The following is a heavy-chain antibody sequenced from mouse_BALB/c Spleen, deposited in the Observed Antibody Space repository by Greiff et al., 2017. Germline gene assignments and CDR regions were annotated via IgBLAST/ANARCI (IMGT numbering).Heavy chain of an antibody. CDR1: GFTFSSYA. CDR3: AREYGSSSYYAMDY. D-gene: IGHD1-1*01. J-gene: IGHJ4*01. CDR2: ISSGGSYT. V-gene: IGHV5-9-4*01. Sequence: EVKLEESGGGLVKPGGSLKLSCAASGFTFSSYAMSWVRQSPEKRLEWVAEISSGGSYTYYPDTVTGRFTISRDNAKNTLYLEMSSLRSEDTAMYYCAREYGSSSYYAMDYWGQGTSVTVSS.